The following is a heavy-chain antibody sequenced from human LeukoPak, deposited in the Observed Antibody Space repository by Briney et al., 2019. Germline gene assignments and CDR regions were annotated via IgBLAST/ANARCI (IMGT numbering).Heavy chain of an antibody. V-gene: IGHV1-8*01. Sequence: ASVKVSCRASGYTFTSYDSNWVRQATGQGLEWMGWMNPNSGNTGYTQKFQGRVTMTRNTSISTAYLELSGLRSEDTAMYYCARTRILDVWGQGTTVSVSS. CDR1: GYTFTSYD. J-gene: IGHJ6*02. CDR2: MNPNSGNT. D-gene: IGHD2-15*01. CDR3: ARTRILDV.